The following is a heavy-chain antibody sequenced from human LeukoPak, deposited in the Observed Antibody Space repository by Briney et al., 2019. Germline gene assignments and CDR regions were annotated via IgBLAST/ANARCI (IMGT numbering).Heavy chain of an antibody. Sequence: SETLSLTCAVYGGSFSDYSWSWIRQPPGKGLEWIGEINHSGRTYYNPSLKSRVTISVDTSKNQFSLNLSSVTAADTAVYYCARDVVVVPAAIHYGMDVWGQGTTVTVSS. CDR1: GGSFSDYS. D-gene: IGHD2-2*01. V-gene: IGHV4-34*01. J-gene: IGHJ6*02. CDR2: INHSGRT. CDR3: ARDVVVVPAAIHYGMDV.